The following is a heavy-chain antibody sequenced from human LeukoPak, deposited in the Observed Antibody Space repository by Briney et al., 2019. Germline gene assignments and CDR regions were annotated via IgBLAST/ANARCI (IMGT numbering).Heavy chain of an antibody. Sequence: ASVKVSCKASGYTFTSYGISWVRQAPGQGLEWMGWISAYNGNTNYAQKLQSRVTMTTDTSTSTAYMELRSLRSDDTAVYYCARSDSGSYLTPYYYYYMDVWGKGTTVTISS. V-gene: IGHV1-18*01. CDR2: ISAYNGNT. CDR3: ARSDSGSYLTPYYYYYMDV. CDR1: GYTFTSYG. D-gene: IGHD1-26*01. J-gene: IGHJ6*03.